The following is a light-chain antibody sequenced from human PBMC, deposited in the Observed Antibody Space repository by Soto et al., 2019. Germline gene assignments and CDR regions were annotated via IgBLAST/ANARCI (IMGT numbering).Light chain of an antibody. V-gene: IGKV3-15*01. CDR3: QQYNYWRT. J-gene: IGKJ1*01. CDR1: QSIGTN. Sequence: EIVMTQSPATLSVSPGERATLSCRASQSIGTNLAWYQQKPGQAPRLLIHGASTRATGIPARFSGSGSGTEFTLTISSLQSGDFAIYYCQQYNYWRTFGQGTKV. CDR2: GAS.